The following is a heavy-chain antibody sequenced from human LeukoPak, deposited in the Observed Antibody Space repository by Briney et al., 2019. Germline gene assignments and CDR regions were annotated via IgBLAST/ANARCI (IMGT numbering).Heavy chain of an antibody. CDR1: GVSISSGGYY. CDR3: ARILGHSSSWFFDF. J-gene: IGHJ4*02. Sequence: SETLSLTCTVSGVSISSGGYYWSWIRQHPGKGLEWIGYIYYSGGTYYNPSLKSRASISVDTSKNQFSLKLTSVTAADTAVYYCARILGHSSSWFFDFWGQGTLVTVSS. V-gene: IGHV4-31*03. CDR2: IYYSGGT. D-gene: IGHD6-13*01.